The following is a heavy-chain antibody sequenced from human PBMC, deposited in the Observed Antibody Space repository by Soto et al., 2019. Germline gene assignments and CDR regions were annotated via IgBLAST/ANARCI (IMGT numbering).Heavy chain of an antibody. CDR2: ISSSGSTI. V-gene: IGHV3-11*01. CDR3: VRSSWYVDGAGDHYYYYGMDV. CDR1: GFTFSDYY. J-gene: IGHJ6*02. Sequence: GGSLRLSCAASGFTFSDYYMSWIRQAPGKGLEWVSYISSSGSTIYYADSVKGRFTISRDNAKNTLYLQMNSLRAEDTAVYYCVRSSWYVDGAGDHYYYYGMDVWGQGTTVTVSS. D-gene: IGHD6-13*01.